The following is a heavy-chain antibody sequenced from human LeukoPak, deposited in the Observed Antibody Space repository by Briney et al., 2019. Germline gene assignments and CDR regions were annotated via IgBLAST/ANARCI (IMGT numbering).Heavy chain of an antibody. CDR1: GFTLTSYE. Sequence: GGSLRLSCAASGFTLTSYEMNWVRLAPGKGREWMSYISRTGNSIYYADSVKVRFTVSRDSAKNSLYLQMNSLRAEDTAVYYCARGPYSSNWYVDYWGQGTLVTVAS. V-gene: IGHV3-48*03. D-gene: IGHD6-13*01. CDR3: ARGPYSSNWYVDY. CDR2: ISRTGNSI. J-gene: IGHJ4*02.